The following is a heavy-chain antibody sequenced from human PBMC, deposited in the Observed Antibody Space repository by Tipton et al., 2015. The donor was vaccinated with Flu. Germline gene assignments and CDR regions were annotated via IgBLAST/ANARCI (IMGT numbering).Heavy chain of an antibody. D-gene: IGHD6-19*01. V-gene: IGHV4-4*07. CDR1: GYSISSYN. J-gene: IGHJ1*01. CDR2: IYSGGST. Sequence: TLSLTCTVSGYSISSYNWNWIRQPAGKGLEWIGRIYSGGSTNYNPSLKRRVTMSIDSSKNQLSLKMTSVTAADAALYFCARERYSSGWLEYFQNWGQGTLVTVSS. CDR3: ARERYSSGWLEYFQN.